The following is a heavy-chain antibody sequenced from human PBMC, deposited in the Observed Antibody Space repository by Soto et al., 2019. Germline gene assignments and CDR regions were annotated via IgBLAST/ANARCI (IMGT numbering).Heavy chain of an antibody. J-gene: IGHJ4*02. V-gene: IGHV5-51*01. CDR1: GYSFTSYW. Sequence: GDSLEISCKGSGYSFTSYWIGWVRQMPGKGLEWMGIIYPCDSDTRYSPSFQGQVTISAEXXIXXXYXQXXXLXASDTALYYCARSLDYGDYDFDYWGQGTPVTVSS. CDR2: IYPCDSDT. CDR3: ARSLDYGDYDFDY. D-gene: IGHD4-17*01.